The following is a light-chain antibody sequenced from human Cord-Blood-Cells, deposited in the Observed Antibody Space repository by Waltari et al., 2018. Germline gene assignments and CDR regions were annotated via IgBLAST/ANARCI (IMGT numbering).Light chain of an antibody. CDR3: QQSYSTPLT. J-gene: IGKJ4*01. CDR2: AAS. V-gene: IGKV1-39*01. Sequence: DIQMTQSPSSLSASAGDRDTLTCRASQSISSYLNWYQQKPGKAPQLLIYAASSLQSGVPSRFSGSGSGTDFTLTISSLQPEDFATYYGQQSYSTPLTFGAGTQVEIK. CDR1: QSISSY.